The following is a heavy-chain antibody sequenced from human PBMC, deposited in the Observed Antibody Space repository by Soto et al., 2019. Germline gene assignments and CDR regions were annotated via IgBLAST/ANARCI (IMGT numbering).Heavy chain of an antibody. CDR2: INPNSGGT. CDR3: SRVRGLYCSGVSCYSYYFDY. V-gene: IGHV1-2*04. D-gene: IGHD2-15*01. J-gene: IGHJ4*02. Sequence: ASVKVSCKASGYTFTGYYMHWVRQAPGQGLEWMGWINPNSGGTNYAQKFQGWVTMTRDTSISTAYMELSRLRSDDTAVYYCSRVRGLYCSGVSCYSYYFDYWGRGTLVTVSS. CDR1: GYTFTGYY.